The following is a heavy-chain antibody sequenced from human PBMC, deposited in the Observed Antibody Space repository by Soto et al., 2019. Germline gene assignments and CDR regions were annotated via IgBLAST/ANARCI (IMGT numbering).Heavy chain of an antibody. J-gene: IGHJ4*02. CDR2: FDPEDGET. CDR1: GYTLTELS. Sequence: ASVKVSCKVSGYTLTELSMHWVRQAPGKGLEWMGGFDPEDGETIYAQKFQGRVTMTEDTSTDTAYMELSSLRSEDTAVYSCATRIERYSNYDFDYWGQGTLVTVSS. V-gene: IGHV1-24*01. D-gene: IGHD4-4*01. CDR3: ATRIERYSNYDFDY.